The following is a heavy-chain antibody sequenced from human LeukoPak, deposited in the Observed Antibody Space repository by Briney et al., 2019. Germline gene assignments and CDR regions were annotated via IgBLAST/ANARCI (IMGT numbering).Heavy chain of an antibody. CDR1: RGSISGSIRSYY. D-gene: IGHD5-12*01. CDR3: ARIPLGYSGAYYFDY. CDR2: ISSSGSV. Sequence: SETLSLTCTVSRGSISGSIRSYYWSWLRQPPGTGLEGVGYISSSGSVNDNPSLRSRVTISVDTSKNQFFLNLSSVSAADTAVYYCARIPLGYSGAYYFDYWGQGTLVTVSP. J-gene: IGHJ4*02. V-gene: IGHV4-4*09.